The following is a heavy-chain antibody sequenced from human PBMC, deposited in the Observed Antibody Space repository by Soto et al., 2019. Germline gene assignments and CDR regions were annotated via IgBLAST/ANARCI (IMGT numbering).Heavy chain of an antibody. CDR1: GFTFSSYW. Sequence: PGGSLRLSCAASGFTFSSYWMHWVRQAPGKGLVWVSRINSDGSSTSYADSVKGRFTISRDNSKNTLYLQLSSLRPEDTAVYYCAGGDTYYAMGVWGQGTTVTVSS. V-gene: IGHV3-74*01. J-gene: IGHJ6*02. CDR3: AGGDTYYAMGV. D-gene: IGHD5-18*01. CDR2: INSDGSST.